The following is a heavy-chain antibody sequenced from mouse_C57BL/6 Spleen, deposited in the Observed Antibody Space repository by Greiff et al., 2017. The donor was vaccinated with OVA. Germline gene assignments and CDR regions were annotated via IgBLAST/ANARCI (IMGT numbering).Heavy chain of an antibody. CDR2: IYPGDGDT. J-gene: IGHJ2*01. D-gene: IGHD2-3*01. V-gene: IGHV1-82*01. CDR3: ARLYDGYFFDY. CDR1: GYAFSSSW. Sequence: QVQLKQSGPELVKPGASVKISCKASGYAFSSSWMNWVKQRPGKGLEWIGRIYPGDGDTNYNGKFKGKATLTADKSSSTAYMQLSSLTSEDSAVYFCARLYDGYFFDYWGQGTTLTVSS.